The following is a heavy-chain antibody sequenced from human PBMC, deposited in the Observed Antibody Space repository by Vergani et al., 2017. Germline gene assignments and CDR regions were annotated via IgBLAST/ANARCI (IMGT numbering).Heavy chain of an antibody. Sequence: QVQLQESGPGLVKPPGTLSLTCSVSTESISRYYWSWIRQPAGKGLEWIGRVFSSGSTVYNPALKSRVIMSLDTFKKQLSLNLTSVTAADTAVYYCAKGPTSSRGYFDHWGQGTLVIASS. CDR2: VFSSGST. CDR3: AKGPTSSRGYFDH. CDR1: TESISRYY. J-gene: IGHJ4*03. D-gene: IGHD5-24*01. V-gene: IGHV4-4*07.